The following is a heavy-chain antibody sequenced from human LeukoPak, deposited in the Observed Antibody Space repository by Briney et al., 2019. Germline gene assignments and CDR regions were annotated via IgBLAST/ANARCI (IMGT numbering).Heavy chain of an antibody. CDR3: ARVGASGSGWPMDAFDI. CDR2: IYYSGST. CDR1: GGSISSSSYY. V-gene: IGHV4-39*07. Sequence: SETLSLTCTVSGGSISSSSYYWGWIRQPPGKGLEWIGSIYYSGSTYYNPSLKSRVTISVDTSKNQFSLKLSSVTAADTAVYYCARVGASGSGWPMDAFDIWGQGAMVTVSS. D-gene: IGHD6-19*01. J-gene: IGHJ3*02.